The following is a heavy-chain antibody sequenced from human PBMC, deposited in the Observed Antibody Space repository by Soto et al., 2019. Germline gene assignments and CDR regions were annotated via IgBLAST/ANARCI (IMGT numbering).Heavy chain of an antibody. J-gene: IGHJ6*02. D-gene: IGHD5-12*01. CDR2: IIPIFGTA. Sequence: ASVKVSFKASGGTFSSYAISWLRQAPGQGLEWMGGIIPIFGTANYAQKFQGRVTITADESTSTAYMELSSLRSEDTAVYYCAREAGDGYNFFGMDVWGQGTTVTVSS. CDR3: AREAGDGYNFFGMDV. V-gene: IGHV1-69*13. CDR1: GGTFSSYA.